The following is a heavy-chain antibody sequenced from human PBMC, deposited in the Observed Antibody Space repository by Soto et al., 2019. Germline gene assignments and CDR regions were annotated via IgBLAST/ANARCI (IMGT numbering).Heavy chain of an antibody. V-gene: IGHV3-30-3*01. J-gene: IGHJ4*02. CDR3: ARLDRPYYDSSGSFDY. CDR1: GFTFSSYA. CDR2: ISYDGSNK. D-gene: IGHD3-22*01. Sequence: QVQLVESGGGVVQPGRSLRLSCAASGFTFSSYAMHWVRQAPGKGLEWVAVISYDGSNKYYADSVKGRFTISRDNSKNTLYLQMNSLRAEDTAVYYCARLDRPYYDSSGSFDYWGQGTLVTVSS.